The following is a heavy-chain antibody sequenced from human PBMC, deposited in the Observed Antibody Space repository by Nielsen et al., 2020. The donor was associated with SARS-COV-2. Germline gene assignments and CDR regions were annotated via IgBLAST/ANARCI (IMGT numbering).Heavy chain of an antibody. D-gene: IGHD3-10*01. J-gene: IGHJ4*02. CDR2: IYYSGST. Sequence: SETLSLTCTVSGGSISSSSYFWGWIRQPPGKGLEWIGSIYYSGSTYYNPSLKNRVTMSADTSKNQFSLKLSSVTAADTAVYYCARRLYFFGSGNPKPFDYWDQGSLVTVSS. V-gene: IGHV4-39*07. CDR3: ARRLYFFGSGNPKPFDY. CDR1: GGSISSSSYF.